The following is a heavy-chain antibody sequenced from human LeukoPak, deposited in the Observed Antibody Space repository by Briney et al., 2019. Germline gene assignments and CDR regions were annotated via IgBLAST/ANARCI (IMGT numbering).Heavy chain of an antibody. Sequence: GGSLRLSCAASGFTFSSYSMNWVRQAPGKGLEWVSSISSSSSYIYYADSVKGRFTISRDNAKNSLYLQMSSLRAGDTAVYYCARAFDIVVVPAAPDYWGQGTLVTVSS. V-gene: IGHV3-21*01. CDR1: GFTFSSYS. D-gene: IGHD2-2*01. J-gene: IGHJ4*02. CDR3: ARAFDIVVVPAAPDY. CDR2: ISSSSSYI.